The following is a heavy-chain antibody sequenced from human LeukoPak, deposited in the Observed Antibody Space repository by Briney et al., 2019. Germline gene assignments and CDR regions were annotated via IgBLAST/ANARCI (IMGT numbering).Heavy chain of an antibody. J-gene: IGHJ4*02. D-gene: IGHD1-26*01. CDR2: ISYDGSNK. CDR1: GFTFSRYG. Sequence: PGRSLRLSCAASGFTFSRYGMHWVRQAPGKGLERVAVISYDGSNKYYADFVKGRFTISTDNSKNTLYLQMNSLRAEDTAVYYCAKDKKRGEPGPFDYWGQGTLVTVSS. CDR3: AKDKKRGEPGPFDY. V-gene: IGHV3-30*18.